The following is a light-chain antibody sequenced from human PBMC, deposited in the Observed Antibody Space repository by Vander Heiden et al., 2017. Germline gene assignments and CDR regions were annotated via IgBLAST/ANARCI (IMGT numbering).Light chain of an antibody. V-gene: IGLV2-18*02. J-gene: IGLJ1*01. CDR1: SSDVGSYNR. CDR3: SSYTSSSV. CDR2: EVS. Sequence: QSALPQPPSVSGSPGQSVTISCTGTSSDVGSYNRVSWYQQPPGTAPKLMIYEVSNRPSGVPDRFSGSKSGNTASLTISGLQAEDEADYYCSSYTSSSVFGTGTKVTVL.